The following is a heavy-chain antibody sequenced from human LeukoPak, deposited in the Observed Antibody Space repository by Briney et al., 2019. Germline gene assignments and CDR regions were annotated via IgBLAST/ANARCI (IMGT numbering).Heavy chain of an antibody. Sequence: ASVKVSCKASGYTFTSYYMHWVRQAPGQGLEWMGIINPSGGSTSYAQKFQGRVTMTRDMSTSTAYMELRSLTSDDTAVYYCARDVLRFLEWLRYDAFDIWGQGTMDTVSS. CDR3: ARDVLRFLEWLRYDAFDI. V-gene: IGHV1-46*01. CDR1: GYTFTSYY. D-gene: IGHD3-3*01. CDR2: INPSGGST. J-gene: IGHJ3*02.